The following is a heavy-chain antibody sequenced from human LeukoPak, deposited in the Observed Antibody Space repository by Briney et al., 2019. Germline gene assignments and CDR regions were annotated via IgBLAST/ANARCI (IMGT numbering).Heavy chain of an antibody. V-gene: IGHV3-9*01. CDR2: ISWNSGSI. CDR1: GFTFDDYA. J-gene: IGHJ4*02. CDR3: AKGVGYSSSWLPFDY. D-gene: IGHD6-13*01. Sequence: PGRSLRLSCAASGFTFDDYAMHWVRQAPGKGLEWVTSISWNSGSIGYADSVKGRFTISRDNAKNSLYLQMNSLRAEDTALYYCAKGVGYSSSWLPFDYWGQGTLVTVSS.